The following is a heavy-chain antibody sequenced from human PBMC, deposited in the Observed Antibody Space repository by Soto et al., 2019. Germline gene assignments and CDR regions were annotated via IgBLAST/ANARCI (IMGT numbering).Heavy chain of an antibody. V-gene: IGHV4-59*08. CDR1: GGSISSYY. CDR3: ARITYYYDSSGYPRAEFDY. J-gene: IGHJ4*02. CDR2: IYYSGST. Sequence: SETLSLTCTVSGGSISSYYWSWIRQPPGKGLEWIGYIYYSGSTNYNPSLKSRVTISVDTSKNQFSLKLSSVTAADTAVYYCARITYYYDSSGYPRAEFDYWGQGTLVTVSS. D-gene: IGHD3-22*01.